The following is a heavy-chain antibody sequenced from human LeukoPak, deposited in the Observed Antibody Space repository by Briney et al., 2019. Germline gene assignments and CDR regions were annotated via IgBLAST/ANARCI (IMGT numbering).Heavy chain of an antibody. Sequence: ASVKVSCKASGYTFTSYDINWVRQATGQGLEWMGWMNPNSGNTGYAQKFQGRVTMTRNTSISTAYMELSSLRSEDTAVYYCARTRRQKQVLLWLRETHNWFDPWGQGTLVTVSS. J-gene: IGHJ5*02. D-gene: IGHD3-10*01. CDR1: GYTFTSYD. CDR2: MNPNSGNT. V-gene: IGHV1-8*01. CDR3: ARTRRQKQVLLWLRETHNWFDP.